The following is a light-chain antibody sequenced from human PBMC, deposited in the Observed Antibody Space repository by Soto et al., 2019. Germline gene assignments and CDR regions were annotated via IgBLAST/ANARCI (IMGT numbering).Light chain of an antibody. CDR3: QQCNNWPTYT. V-gene: IGKV3-15*01. CDR2: GAS. CDR1: QSVSSN. J-gene: IGKJ2*01. Sequence: EIVMTQSPATLSVSPGERATLSCRASQSVSSNLAWYQQKPGQAPRLLIYGASTRATSIPARFSGSGSGTEFTLTISSLQSEDFAIYYCQQCNNWPTYTFGQGTKLEIK.